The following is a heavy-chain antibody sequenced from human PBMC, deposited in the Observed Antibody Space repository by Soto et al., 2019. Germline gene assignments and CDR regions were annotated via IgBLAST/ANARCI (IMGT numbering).Heavy chain of an antibody. V-gene: IGHV1-69*13. CDR1: GGTFSSYA. Sequence: SVKVSCKASGGTFSSYAISWVRQAPGQGLEWMGGIIPIFGTANYAQKFQGRVTITADESTSTAYMELSSLRSEDTAVYYCARTSIAAASPNYYYYYGMDVWGQGTTVTVS. D-gene: IGHD6-13*01. J-gene: IGHJ6*02. CDR3: ARTSIAAASPNYYYYYGMDV. CDR2: IIPIFGTA.